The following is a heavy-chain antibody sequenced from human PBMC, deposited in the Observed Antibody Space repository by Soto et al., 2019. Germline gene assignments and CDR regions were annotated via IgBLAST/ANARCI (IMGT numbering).Heavy chain of an antibody. CDR1: GYSFTSYW. J-gene: IGHJ6*02. CDR3: ARGFGYSYGRIGYYYYGMDV. CDR2: IYPGDSDT. V-gene: IGHV5-51*01. D-gene: IGHD5-18*01. Sequence: ESLKISCKGSGYSFTSYWIGWVRQMPGEGLEWMGIIYPGDSDTRYSPSFQGQVTISADKSISTAYLQWSSLKASDTAMYYCARGFGYSYGRIGYYYYGMDVWGQGTTVTVSS.